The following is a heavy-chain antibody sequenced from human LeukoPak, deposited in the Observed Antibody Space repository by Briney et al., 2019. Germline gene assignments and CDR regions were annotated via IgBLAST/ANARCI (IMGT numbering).Heavy chain of an antibody. Sequence: GESLKISCKGSGYSFTSYWIGWVRQMPGKGPEWMGIIYPGDSDTRYSPSFQGQVTISADKSISTAYLQWSSLKASDTAMYYCARLQYYDILTGYYRPYYYYGMDVWGQGTTVTVSS. CDR3: ARLQYYDILTGYYRPYYYYGMDV. V-gene: IGHV5-51*01. D-gene: IGHD3-9*01. J-gene: IGHJ6*02. CDR2: IYPGDSDT. CDR1: GYSFTSYW.